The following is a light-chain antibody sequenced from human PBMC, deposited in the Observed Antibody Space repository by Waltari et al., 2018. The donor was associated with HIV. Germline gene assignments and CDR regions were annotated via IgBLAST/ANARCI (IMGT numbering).Light chain of an antibody. J-gene: IGLJ2*01. Sequence: SFDLAQPPSVSVSPGQTATIACSGDTVGNINFFWYYQKSGQAPVLVIYEDDKRPSGIAERCSGSKSGKTGTLTITGTQSMDEGDYYCQAWDKNDVIFGGGTKLTVL. CDR2: EDD. V-gene: IGLV3-1*01. CDR3: QAWDKNDVI. CDR1: TVGNIN.